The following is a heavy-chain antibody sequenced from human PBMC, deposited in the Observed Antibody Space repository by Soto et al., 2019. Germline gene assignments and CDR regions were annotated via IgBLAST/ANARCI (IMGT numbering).Heavy chain of an antibody. V-gene: IGHV5-51*01. Sequence: GESLKISCKGSGYSFTIYCIGWVLQMRCKGLEWMGIIYPGDSDTRYSPSFQGQVTISADKWISTAYLQWSSLKASDTAMYYCARHEVACPGDYWGQGTQVTVSS. CDR3: ARHEVACPGDY. D-gene: IGHD2-15*01. CDR1: GYSFTIYC. J-gene: IGHJ4*02. CDR2: IYPGDSDT.